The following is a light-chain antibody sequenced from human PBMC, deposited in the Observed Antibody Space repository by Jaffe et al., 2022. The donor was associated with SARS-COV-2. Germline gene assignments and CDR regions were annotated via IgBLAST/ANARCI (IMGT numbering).Light chain of an antibody. CDR2: GAS. CDR1: QSVSSSY. Sequence: EIVLTQSPGTLSLSPGERATLSCRASQSVSSSYLAWYQHKPGQAPRLLIFGASSRATGIPDRFNGSGSGTDFTLTISRLDPEDFALYYCQQYSPSRGFTFGPGTKVDIK. J-gene: IGKJ3*01. V-gene: IGKV3-20*01. CDR3: QQYSPSRGFT.